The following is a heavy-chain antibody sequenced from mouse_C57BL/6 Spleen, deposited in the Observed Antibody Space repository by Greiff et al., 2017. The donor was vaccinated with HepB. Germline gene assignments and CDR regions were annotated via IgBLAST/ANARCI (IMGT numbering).Heavy chain of an antibody. CDR3: ARNDYVYAMDY. CDR1: GYTFTSYD. V-gene: IGHV1-85*01. CDR2: IYPRDGST. J-gene: IGHJ4*01. Sequence: VKLVESGPELVKPGASVKLSCKASGYTFTSYDINWVKQRPGQGLEWIGWIYPRDGSTKYNEKFKGKATLTVDTSSSTAYMELHSLTSEDSAVYFCARNDYVYAMDYWGQGTSVTVSS. D-gene: IGHD2-4*01.